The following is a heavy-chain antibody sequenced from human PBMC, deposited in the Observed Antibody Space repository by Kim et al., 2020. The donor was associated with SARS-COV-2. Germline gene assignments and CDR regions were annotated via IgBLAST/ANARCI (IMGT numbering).Heavy chain of an antibody. CDR2: IYYSGTT. CDR1: GGSISSGYYY. J-gene: IGHJ3*02. CDR3: ASDSSGYYLAFDI. V-gene: IGHV4-31*03. D-gene: IGHD3-22*01. Sequence: SETLSLTCTVSGGSISSGYYYWSWIRQHPGKGLEWIGYIYYSGTTYYNPSLKSRVVISLDTSKNQFSLKLTSVTAADTAVYYCASDSSGYYLAFDIWGQG.